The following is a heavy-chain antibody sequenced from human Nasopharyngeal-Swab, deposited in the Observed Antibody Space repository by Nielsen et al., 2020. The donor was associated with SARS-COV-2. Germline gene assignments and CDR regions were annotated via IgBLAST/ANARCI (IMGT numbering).Heavy chain of an antibody. J-gene: IGHJ4*02. CDR1: GFTFSSYA. CDR3: AREKSIDEVRVTAMPYYFDY. D-gene: IGHD2-21*02. V-gene: IGHV3-30-3*01. CDR2: ISYDGSNK. Sequence: GGSLRLSGAASGFTFSSYAMHWVRQAPGKGLEWVAVISYDGSNKYYADSVKGRFTISRDNSKNTLYLQMNSLRAEDTAVYYCAREKSIDEVRVTAMPYYFDYWGQGTLVTVSS.